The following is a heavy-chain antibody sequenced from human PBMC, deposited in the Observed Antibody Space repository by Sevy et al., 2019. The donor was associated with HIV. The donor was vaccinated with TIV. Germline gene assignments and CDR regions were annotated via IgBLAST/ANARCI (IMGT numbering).Heavy chain of an antibody. CDR3: AMTYYYDSSGYYYRDYFDY. J-gene: IGHJ4*02. D-gene: IGHD3-22*01. CDR1: GYTFTSYD. Sequence: ASVKVSCKASGYTFTSYDINWVRQATGQGLEWMGWMNPNSGNTGYAQKFQATVTMTRNTSISTAYMELSSLRSEDTAVYYCAMTYYYDSSGYYYRDYFDYWGQGTLVTVSS. CDR2: MNPNSGNT. V-gene: IGHV1-8*01.